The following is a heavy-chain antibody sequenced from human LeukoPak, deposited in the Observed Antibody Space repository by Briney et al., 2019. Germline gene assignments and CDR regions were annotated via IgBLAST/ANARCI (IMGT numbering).Heavy chain of an antibody. D-gene: IGHD3-9*01. V-gene: IGHV1-2*02. CDR1: GYTFTGYH. Sequence: ASVKVSCKASGYTFTGYHMHWVRQAPGQGLEWMGCINPDRGDTNYAQMFQGRVTMTRDTSTSTAYMELKSLRSDDTAVYYCARDPTEVTGLGLDYWGQGTLVTVSS. J-gene: IGHJ4*02. CDR2: INPDRGDT. CDR3: ARDPTEVTGLGLDY.